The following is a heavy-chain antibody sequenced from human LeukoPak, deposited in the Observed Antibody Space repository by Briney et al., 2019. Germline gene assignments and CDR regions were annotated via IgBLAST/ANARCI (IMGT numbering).Heavy chain of an antibody. D-gene: IGHD3-10*01. CDR1: GGSISSYY. CDR2: IYYSGNT. Sequence: SETLSLTCTVSGGSISSYYWSWIRQPPGKGLEWIGYIYYSGNTKYNPSLKSRVTISLDTSKNQFSLKLSSVTAADTALYYCVRGGSGSRFVDYWGQGTLVTVSS. J-gene: IGHJ4*02. V-gene: IGHV4-59*01. CDR3: VRGGSGSRFVDY.